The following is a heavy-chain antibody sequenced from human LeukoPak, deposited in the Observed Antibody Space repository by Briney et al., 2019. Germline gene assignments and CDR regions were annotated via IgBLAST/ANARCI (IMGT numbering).Heavy chain of an antibody. V-gene: IGHV5-51*01. D-gene: IGHD6-6*01. J-gene: IGHJ4*02. CDR2: IYPGDSDT. CDR3: ARASIAARPPDY. CDR1: GDSFTTYW. Sequence: GESLKISCTGSGDSFTTYWIGWVRQMPGKGLEWMGIIYPGDSDTRYSPSFQGQVTISADKSISTAYLQWSSLKASDTAMYYCARASIAARPPDYWGQGTLVTVSS.